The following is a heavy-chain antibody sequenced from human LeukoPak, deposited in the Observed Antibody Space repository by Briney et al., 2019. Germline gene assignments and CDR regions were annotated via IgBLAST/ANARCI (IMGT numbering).Heavy chain of an antibody. Sequence: GGSLRLSCAASGFTFDDYAMHWVRQAPGKGLEWVSGISWNSGSIGYADSVKGRFTISKDNAKNSLYLQMNSLRAEDMALYYCAAELVVVPAAIGYWGQGTLVTVSS. CDR2: ISWNSGSI. CDR1: GFTFDDYA. J-gene: IGHJ4*02. D-gene: IGHD2-2*01. CDR3: AAELVVVPAAIGY. V-gene: IGHV3-9*03.